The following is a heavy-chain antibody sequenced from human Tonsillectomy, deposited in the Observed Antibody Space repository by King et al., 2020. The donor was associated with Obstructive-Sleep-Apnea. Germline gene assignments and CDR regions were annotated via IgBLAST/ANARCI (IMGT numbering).Heavy chain of an antibody. D-gene: IGHD3-10*01. CDR1: GFTFSSYA. Sequence: VQLVESGGGLVQPGGSLRLSCAASGFTFSSYAMSWVRQAPGKGLEWGSAISGSGGSTYYADSVKGRFTISRDNSKNTLYLQMNSLRAEDTAVYYCAKVSSRITMVRGVIITLYFDLWGRGTLVTVSS. CDR2: ISGSGGST. CDR3: AKVSSRITMVRGVIITLYFDL. V-gene: IGHV3-23*04. J-gene: IGHJ2*01.